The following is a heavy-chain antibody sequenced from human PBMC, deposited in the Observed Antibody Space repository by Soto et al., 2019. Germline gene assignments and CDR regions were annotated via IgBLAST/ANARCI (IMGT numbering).Heavy chain of an antibody. Sequence: QVQLQESGPGLVKPSQTLSLTCTVSGGSISSGGYYWSWIRQHPGKGLEWIGYIYYSGSTYYNPSLQRRSTTSVDPSKNQFSLKLSSVTAADTAVYYCARDDSSGWYRGGFDYWGQGTLVTVSS. CDR3: ARDDSSGWYRGGFDY. V-gene: IGHV4-31*03. CDR1: GGSISSGGYY. CDR2: IYYSGST. D-gene: IGHD6-19*01. J-gene: IGHJ4*02.